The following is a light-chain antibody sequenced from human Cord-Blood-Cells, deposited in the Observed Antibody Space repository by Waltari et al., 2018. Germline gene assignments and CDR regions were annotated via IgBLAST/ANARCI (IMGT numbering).Light chain of an antibody. V-gene: IGLV2-23*01. CDR3: CSYAGRWV. CDR1: SSDVGSYNL. Sequence: QSALTQPASVSGSPGQSITIPCTGTSSDVGSYNLVSWYQQHPGKGPKLMIYEGSKRPSGVSNRFSGSKSGNTASLTISGLQAEDEADYYCCSYAGRWVFGGGTKLTVL. J-gene: IGLJ3*02. CDR2: EGS.